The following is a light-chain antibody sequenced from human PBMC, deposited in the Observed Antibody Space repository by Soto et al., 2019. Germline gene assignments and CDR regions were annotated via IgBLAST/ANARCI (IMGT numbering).Light chain of an antibody. Sequence: EIVLTQSPGTLSLSPGESATLSCGASESVSSSYLAWYQQKPGKSPRLLIYGATTRLRGIPDRFSGSGSGTDFTLTISRLEPEDFAVYYCQQYGSSPFTFGPGTKVDI. CDR3: QQYGSSPFT. J-gene: IGKJ3*01. CDR1: ESVSSSY. V-gene: IGKV3-20*01. CDR2: GAT.